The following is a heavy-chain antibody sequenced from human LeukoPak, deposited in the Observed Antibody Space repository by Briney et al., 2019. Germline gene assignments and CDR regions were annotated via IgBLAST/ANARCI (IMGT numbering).Heavy chain of an antibody. V-gene: IGHV4-59*01. D-gene: IGHD2-2*02. J-gene: IGHJ4*02. CDR3: ARDSCSSTSCYIDY. CDR1: GGPLSSFF. Sequence: PSGTLSLTCTVSGGPLSSFFWSWIREPPGEGPEWIGYIYYSGSTNYNPSLKSRVTISVDTSKNQFSLKLSSVTAADTAVYYCARDSCSSTSCYIDYWGQGTLVTVSS. CDR2: IYYSGST.